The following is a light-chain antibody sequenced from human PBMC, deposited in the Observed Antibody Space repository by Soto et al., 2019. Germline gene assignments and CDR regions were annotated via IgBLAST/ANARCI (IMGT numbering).Light chain of an antibody. J-gene: IGLJ2*01. Sequence: SSELTQPPSVSVAPGKMASISCGGNDIGSKGVHWYQQKPGQAPVLVIYSDTDLPPVITERFSGSNSANLATLTISRVEAGDEADYFCQVWDSGSAHVVFGGGTKPPS. CDR1: DIGSKG. V-gene: IGLV3-21*01. CDR2: SDT. CDR3: QVWDSGSAHVV.